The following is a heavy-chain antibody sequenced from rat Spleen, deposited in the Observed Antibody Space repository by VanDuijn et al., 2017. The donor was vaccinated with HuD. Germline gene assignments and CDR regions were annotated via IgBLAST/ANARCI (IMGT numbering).Heavy chain of an antibody. D-gene: IGHD1-2*01. CDR3: ARSDFSSPYYFDY. J-gene: IGHJ2*01. CDR1: GFSLSSYG. Sequence: QVQLKESGPGLVQPSQTLSLTCTVSGFSLSSYGVIWVRQPPGKGLEWMGVIWTGGSTAYNSLLKSRLSISRDTSKSQVFLKMNNLQTEDTAMYFCARSDFSSPYYFDYWGQGVMVTVSS. CDR2: IWTGGST. V-gene: IGHV2-16*01.